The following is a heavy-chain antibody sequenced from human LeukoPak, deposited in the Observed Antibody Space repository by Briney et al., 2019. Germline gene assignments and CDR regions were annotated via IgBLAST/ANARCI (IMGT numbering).Heavy chain of an antibody. D-gene: IGHD6-6*01. CDR2: IYYSGNT. CDR1: GDSISSSSYF. Sequence: PSETLSLTCTVSGDSISSSSYFWGWIRQSPGKGLEWIASIYYSGNTYYNPSLKSRVTISVDTSKNQFSLKLSSVTAADTAVYYCARTSYSSSLRDYWGQGTLVTVSS. V-gene: IGHV4-39*07. CDR3: ARTSYSSSLRDY. J-gene: IGHJ4*02.